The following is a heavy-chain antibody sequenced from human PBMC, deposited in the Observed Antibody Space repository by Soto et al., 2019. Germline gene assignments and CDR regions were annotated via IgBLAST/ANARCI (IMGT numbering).Heavy chain of an antibody. V-gene: IGHV1-8*01. D-gene: IGHD7-27*01. Sequence: ASVKVSCKASGYTFTNYDINWVRQATGQGLEWMGWMNPNSGDTGYGQKFQGRVTMTRNTAISTAYMELSSLKSEDTAVYYCARNRRETGDFDYWGQGTLVTVSS. CDR3: ARNRRETGDFDY. CDR1: GYTFTNYD. CDR2: MNPNSGDT. J-gene: IGHJ4*02.